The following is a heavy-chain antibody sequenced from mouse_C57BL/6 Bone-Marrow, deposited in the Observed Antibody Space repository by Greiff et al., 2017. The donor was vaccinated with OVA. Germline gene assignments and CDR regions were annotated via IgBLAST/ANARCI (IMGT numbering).Heavy chain of an antibody. Sequence: VQLLQSGAELARPGASVKMSCKASGYTFTSYTIHWVKQRPGQGLEWIGYIDPTNDYTNYNQKFKGKATLTADKSSSTAYMQLSSLTSEDSAVYDCTRGYYFDFWGQGTTLTGSS. V-gene: IGHV1-4*01. CDR3: TRGYYFDF. J-gene: IGHJ2*01. CDR2: IDPTNDYT. CDR1: GYTFTSYT.